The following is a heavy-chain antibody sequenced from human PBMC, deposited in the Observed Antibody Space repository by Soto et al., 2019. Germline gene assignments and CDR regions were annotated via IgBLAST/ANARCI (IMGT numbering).Heavy chain of an antibody. CDR3: ARDSEVRGGNDY. J-gene: IGHJ4*02. D-gene: IGHD3-16*01. V-gene: IGHV3-30-3*01. CDR2: ISYDGRNK. CDR1: GFTFSSYA. Sequence: QVQLVESGGCVVQPGRSLRLSCAASGFTFSSYAMHWVRQAPGKGLEWVAVISYDGRNKYYADSVKGRFTISRDNSKNTLYLQMNSLRAEDTAVYYCARDSEVRGGNDYWGQGTLVTVSS.